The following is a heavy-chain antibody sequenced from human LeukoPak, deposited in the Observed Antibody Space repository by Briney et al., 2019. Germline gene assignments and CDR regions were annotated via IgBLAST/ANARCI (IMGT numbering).Heavy chain of an antibody. CDR3: AREGEFVDTAMADGYFDY. D-gene: IGHD5-18*01. CDR2: IIPILGIA. J-gene: IGHJ4*02. Sequence: SVKVSCKASGGTFSSYAIIWVRQAPGQGLEWMGRIIPILGIANYAQKFQGRVTITADKSTSTAYMELSSLRSEDTAVYYCAREGEFVDTAMADGYFDYWGQGTLVTVSS. V-gene: IGHV1-69*04. CDR1: GGTFSSYA.